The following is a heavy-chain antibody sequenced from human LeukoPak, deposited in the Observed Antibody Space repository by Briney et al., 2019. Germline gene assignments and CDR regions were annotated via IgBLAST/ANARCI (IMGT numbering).Heavy chain of an antibody. V-gene: IGHV4-4*09. CDR3: ARAPTKIYYYMDV. J-gene: IGHJ6*03. CDR2: IYTSGST. Sequence: SQTLSLTCAVSGGSLRSYYWSWIPQPPGKGLECSGYIYTSGSTNYNPSLKSRVTISVDTSKNQVSLKVSSVPGADTAVYYCARAPTKIYYYMDVWGKRTTVTVSS. CDR1: GGSLRSYY. D-gene: IGHD5-24*01.